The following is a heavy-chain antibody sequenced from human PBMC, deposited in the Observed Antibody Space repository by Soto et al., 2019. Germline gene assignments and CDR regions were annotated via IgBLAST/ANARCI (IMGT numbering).Heavy chain of an antibody. CDR1: GFTFSSYA. D-gene: IGHD6-13*01. J-gene: IGHJ4*02. CDR2: ISGSGDST. Sequence: GGSLRLSCAASGFTFSSYAMSWVRQAPGKGLEWVSAISGSGDSTYYADSVKGRFTISRDNSKNTLYLQMNSLRAEDTAVYYCAKENGYSSSWFEFDYWGQGTLVTVPQ. CDR3: AKENGYSSSWFEFDY. V-gene: IGHV3-23*01.